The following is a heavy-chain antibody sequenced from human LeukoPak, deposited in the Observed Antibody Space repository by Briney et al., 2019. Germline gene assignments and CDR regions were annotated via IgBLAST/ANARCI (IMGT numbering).Heavy chain of an antibody. V-gene: IGHV4-38-2*02. CDR2: IYTSGST. D-gene: IGHD2-15*01. CDR3: ASDRIEVDAFDI. Sequence: SETLSLTCTVSGYSISSGHYWGWIRQPPGKGLEWIGRIYTSGSTNYNPSLKSRVTISVDTSKNQFSLKLSSVTAADTAVYYCASDRIEVDAFDIWGQGTMVTVSS. J-gene: IGHJ3*02. CDR1: GYSISSGHY.